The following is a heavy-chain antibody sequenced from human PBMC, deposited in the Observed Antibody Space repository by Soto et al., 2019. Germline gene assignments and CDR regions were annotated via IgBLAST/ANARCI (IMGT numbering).Heavy chain of an antibody. CDR1: GFSLTTSGVG. CDR2: IYWADDK. J-gene: IGHJ4*02. CDR3: AHHPYYGLGSYSFDY. V-gene: IGHV2-5*02. Sequence: QITLKESGPTLVRPTQTLTLTCTFSGFSLTTSGVGVGWIRQPPGKALEWLAVIYWADDKRYSSSLKSSLTITKDTSKNQVVLTMTNMDPVDTATYYCAHHPYYGLGSYSFDYWGQRTLVTVSS. D-gene: IGHD3-10*01.